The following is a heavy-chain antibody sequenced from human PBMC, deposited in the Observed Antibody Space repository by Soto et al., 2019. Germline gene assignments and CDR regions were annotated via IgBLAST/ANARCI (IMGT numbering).Heavy chain of an antibody. CDR2: IYNGGST. D-gene: IGHD7-27*01. CDR1: TVSISSIYDY. Sequence: QVQLQESGPILVKPSQTLSLTCTVSTVSISSIYDYWSWIRQSPDKGLEWIGHIYNGGSTYNNPSLTGRXTXSXXSSKNQFSLQLRSVTAADTAVYYCARGPSGDNVDYWGQGTLVTV. J-gene: IGHJ4*02. CDR3: ARGPSGDNVDY. V-gene: IGHV4-30-4*01.